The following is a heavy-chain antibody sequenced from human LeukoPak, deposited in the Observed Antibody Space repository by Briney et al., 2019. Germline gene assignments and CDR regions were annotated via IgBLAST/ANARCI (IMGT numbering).Heavy chain of an antibody. CDR2: IYTSGST. CDR1: GGSISSYY. D-gene: IGHD3-22*01. V-gene: IGHV4-4*07. CDR3: ARVPPPNYYDSSGYYYYYYGMDV. J-gene: IGHJ6*02. Sequence: SETLSLTCTVSGGSISSYYWSWIRQPAGKGLEWIGRIYTSGSTNYNPSLKSRVTMSVDTSKNQFSLKLSSVTAADTAVYYCARVPPPNYYDSSGYYYYYYGMDVWGQGTTVTVSS.